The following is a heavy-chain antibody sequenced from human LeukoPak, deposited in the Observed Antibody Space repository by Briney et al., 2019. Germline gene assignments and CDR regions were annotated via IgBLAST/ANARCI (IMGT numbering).Heavy chain of an antibody. J-gene: IGHJ5*02. V-gene: IGHV4-61*02. D-gene: IGHD6-13*01. Sequence: PSETLSLTCSVSGGSISSGSYYWSWIRQPAGKGLEWIGRIYSSGSTNYNPSLKSRFTISVDTSKNQFSLKLSSVTAADTAVYYCARAGLGIATKFDPWGQGTLVTVSS. CDR1: GGSISSGSYY. CDR3: ARAGLGIATKFDP. CDR2: IYSSGST.